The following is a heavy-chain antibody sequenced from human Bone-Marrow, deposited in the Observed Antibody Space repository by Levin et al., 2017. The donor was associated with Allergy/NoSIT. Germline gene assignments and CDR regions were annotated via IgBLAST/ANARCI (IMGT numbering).Heavy chain of an antibody. CDR3: AKDGYSSSSPKYFDC. Sequence: HAGGSLRLSCAASEFTFYSYAMSWVRQAPGKGLEWVSSISGSGGNTYYADFVKGRFTISRDNSKNTLYLQMNSLRAEDTAVYYCAKDGYSSSSPKYFDCWGQGTLVTVSS. J-gene: IGHJ4*02. CDR2: ISGSGGNT. CDR1: EFTFYSYA. V-gene: IGHV3-23*01. D-gene: IGHD6-6*01.